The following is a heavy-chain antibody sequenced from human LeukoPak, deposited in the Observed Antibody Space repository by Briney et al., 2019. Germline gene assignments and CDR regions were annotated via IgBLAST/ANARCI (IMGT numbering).Heavy chain of an antibody. D-gene: IGHD3-10*01. J-gene: IGHJ4*02. CDR1: GYTFTSYA. Sequence: GASVKVSCKASGYTFTSYAMHWVRQAPGQRLGWMGWINAGNGNTKNSQKSQSGATITRDTTASTAYMELSSLRSEDTAVYYCARGIYYYGSGSYYNVPFDYWGQGTLVTVSS. CDR2: INAGNGNT. V-gene: IGHV1-3*01. CDR3: ARGIYYYGSGSYYNVPFDY.